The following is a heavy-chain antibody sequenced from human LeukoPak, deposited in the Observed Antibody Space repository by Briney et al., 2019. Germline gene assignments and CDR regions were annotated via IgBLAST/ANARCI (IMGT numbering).Heavy chain of an antibody. CDR2: INHSGST. D-gene: IGHD1-26*01. V-gene: IGHV4-34*01. J-gene: IGHJ4*02. Sequence: SETLSLTCAVNGGSFSGYYWSWIRQPPGKGLEWIGEINHSGSTNYNPSLKSRVTISVDTSKNQFSLKLSSVTAADTAVYYCARLVGDSAGYWGQGTLVTVSS. CDR3: ARLVGDSAGY. CDR1: GGSFSGYY.